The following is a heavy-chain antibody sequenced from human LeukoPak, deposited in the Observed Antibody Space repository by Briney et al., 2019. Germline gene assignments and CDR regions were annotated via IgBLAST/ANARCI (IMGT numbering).Heavy chain of an antibody. Sequence: PSETLSLTCTVSGGSISSSSYYWGWIRQPPGKGLEWIGSIYYSGSTYYNPSLKSRVTISVDTSKNQFSLKLSSVTAADTAVYYCAVLTGYPITYYYYYYMDVWGKGTTVTVSS. V-gene: IGHV4-39*01. CDR3: AVLTGYPITYYYYYYMDV. D-gene: IGHD3-9*01. J-gene: IGHJ6*03. CDR2: IYYSGST. CDR1: GGSISSSSYY.